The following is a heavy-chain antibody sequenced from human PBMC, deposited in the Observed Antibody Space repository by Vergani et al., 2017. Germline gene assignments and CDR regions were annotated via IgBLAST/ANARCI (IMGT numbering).Heavy chain of an antibody. CDR2: IKQDGSEK. V-gene: IGHV3-7*01. D-gene: IGHD6-13*01. Sequence: EVQLVESGGGLVQPGGSLRLSCAASGFTFSSYWMSWVRQAPGKGLEWVANIKQDGSEKYYVDSVKGRFTISRDNAKNSLYLQMNSLRAEDTAVYYCARSRIAAAENYYYYYGMDVWGQGP. J-gene: IGHJ6*02. CDR1: GFTFSSYW. CDR3: ARSRIAAAENYYYYYGMDV.